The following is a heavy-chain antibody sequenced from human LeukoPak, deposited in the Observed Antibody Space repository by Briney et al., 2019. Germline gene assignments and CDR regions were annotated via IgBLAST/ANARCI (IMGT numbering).Heavy chain of an antibody. CDR1: GFTFSSYA. CDR3: ARGHSSGYYFY. Sequence: GGSLRLSCAASGFTFSSYAMHWVRQAPGKGLEWVAVISYDGSNKYYADSVKGRFTISRDNSKNTLYLQMNSLRAEDTAAYYCARGHSSGYYFYWGQGTLVTVSS. CDR2: ISYDGSNK. V-gene: IGHV3-30-3*01. J-gene: IGHJ4*02. D-gene: IGHD3-22*01.